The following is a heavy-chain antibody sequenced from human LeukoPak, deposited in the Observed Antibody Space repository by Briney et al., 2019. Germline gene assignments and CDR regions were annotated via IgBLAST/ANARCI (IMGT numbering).Heavy chain of an antibody. J-gene: IGHJ5*02. V-gene: IGHV4-59*08. D-gene: IGHD6-13*01. Sequence: SETLSLTCTVPGDSITSYYWSWIRQPPGKGLEWIGSMSYSGSTNYNPSLKSRVTMSVDTTKNQFSLRLNSVTAADTAVYYCARRRAEGGSNGHYSWFDPWGQGTLVTVSS. CDR1: GDSITSYY. CDR3: ARRRAEGGSNGHYSWFDP. CDR2: MSYSGST.